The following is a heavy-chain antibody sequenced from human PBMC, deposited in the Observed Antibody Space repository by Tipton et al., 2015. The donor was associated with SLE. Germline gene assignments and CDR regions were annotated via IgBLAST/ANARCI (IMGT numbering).Heavy chain of an antibody. CDR3: ARQGPRGSYYGPWFDP. CDR2: IYTSGST. CDR1: GDSISSGTYY. D-gene: IGHD1-26*01. J-gene: IGHJ5*02. V-gene: IGHV4-61*09. Sequence: TLSLTCTVSGDSISSGTYYWTWIRQPAGKGPEWIGHIYTSGSTNYSPSLKSRVTISLDTSKNQFSLKLSSVTAADTAVYYCARQGPRGSYYGPWFDPWGQGTLVTVSS.